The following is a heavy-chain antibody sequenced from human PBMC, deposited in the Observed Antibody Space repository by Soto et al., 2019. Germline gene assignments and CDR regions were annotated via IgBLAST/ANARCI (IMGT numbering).Heavy chain of an antibody. J-gene: IGHJ4*01. Sequence: SETLSLTCTVSSGSISSSTYYWAWIRQPPGKGLEWIGSIYYTGSTFYNPSLKSRVTIFVDTSNDQFSLKLSSVTAADTAFYYCARQPGDAGSWYYXDYWAHGTLVTVSS. D-gene: IGHD3-16*01. CDR1: SGSISSSTYY. CDR2: IYYTGST. V-gene: IGHV4-39*01. CDR3: ARQPGDAGSWYYXDY.